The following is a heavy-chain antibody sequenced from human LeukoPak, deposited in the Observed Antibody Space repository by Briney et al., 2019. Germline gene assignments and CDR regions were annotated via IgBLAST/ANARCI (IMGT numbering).Heavy chain of an antibody. CDR2: ISAYNGNT. CDR1: GYTFTSYG. Sequence: ASVKVSCKASGYTFTSYGISWVRQAPGQGLEWMGWISAYNGNTNYAQKLQGRVTMTTDTSTSTAYMELRSLRSDDTAVYYCARDSAHYGYYYYGMDVWGQGTTVTVSS. D-gene: IGHD3-10*01. V-gene: IGHV1-18*01. CDR3: ARDSAHYGYYYYGMDV. J-gene: IGHJ6*02.